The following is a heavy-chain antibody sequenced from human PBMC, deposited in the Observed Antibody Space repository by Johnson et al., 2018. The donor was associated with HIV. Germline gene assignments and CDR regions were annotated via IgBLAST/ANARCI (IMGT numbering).Heavy chain of an antibody. D-gene: IGHD2-2*01. V-gene: IGHV3-30-3*02. CDR1: AFTFSSYA. Sequence: VQLVESGGGLVKPGGSLRLSCVASAFTFSSYAIHRVRQAPGKGPEWVAVISYDGNNKYYADSVKGRFTISRDNSKNTLYLQMNSLRAEDTAVYYCARGLGSRSAFDIWGQGTMVTVSS. CDR2: ISYDGNNK. J-gene: IGHJ3*02. CDR3: ARGLGSRSAFDI.